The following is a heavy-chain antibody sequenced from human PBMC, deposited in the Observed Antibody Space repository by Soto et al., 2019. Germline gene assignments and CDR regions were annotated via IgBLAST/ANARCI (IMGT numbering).Heavy chain of an antibody. CDR2: INHSGST. J-gene: IGHJ4*02. D-gene: IGHD1-26*01. Sequence: QVQLQQWGAGLLKPSETLSLTYAVYGGSFSGYYWSWIRQPPGKGLEWIGEINHSGSTNYNPSLKSRVTISVDTSKNQFSLKLSSVTAADTAVYYCARRALIGGRWFDYWGQGTLVTVSS. CDR1: GGSFSGYY. CDR3: ARRALIGGRWFDY. V-gene: IGHV4-34*01.